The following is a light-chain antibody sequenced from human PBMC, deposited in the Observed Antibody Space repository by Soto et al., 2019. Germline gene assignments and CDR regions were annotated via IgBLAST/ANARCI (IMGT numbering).Light chain of an antibody. V-gene: IGKV3-20*01. CDR3: QQYYNLPLT. Sequence: EIVLTQSPGTLSLSPGERATLSCRASQSVVSTYLAWYQQKPDQAPRLLLAGASDRANCIPDRFSGSGSGTDFTLTISRLEPEDCAVDYCQQYYNLPLTFGGGTEV. J-gene: IGKJ4*01. CDR2: GAS. CDR1: QSVVSTY.